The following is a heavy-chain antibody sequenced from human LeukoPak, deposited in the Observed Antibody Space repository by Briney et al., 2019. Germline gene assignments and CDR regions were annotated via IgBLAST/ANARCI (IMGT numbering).Heavy chain of an antibody. D-gene: IGHD2-2*02. CDR2: IQYDGNNK. V-gene: IGHV3-30*02. Sequence: PGGSLRLSCAASGFTFSSYGMHWVRQAPGKGLEWVAFIQYDGNNKYYADSVKGRFTISRDNSKKTLHLQMSSLRAEDTAVYYCAIRAGCTSTNCYRGFDYWGPGTLVTVSS. CDR3: AIRAGCTSTNCYRGFDY. J-gene: IGHJ4*02. CDR1: GFTFSSYG.